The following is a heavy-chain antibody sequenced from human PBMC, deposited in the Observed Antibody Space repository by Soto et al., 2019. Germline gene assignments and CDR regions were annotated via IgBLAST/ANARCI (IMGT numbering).Heavy chain of an antibody. Sequence: QVQLVESGGGVVQPGRSLRLSCAASGFTFSSYGMHWVRQAPGKGLEWVAVISYDGSNKYYADSVKGRFTISRDNSKNTLYLQMNSLRAGDTAVYYCAKDSWGPYFDYWGQGTLVTVSS. CDR3: AKDSWGPYFDY. D-gene: IGHD2-15*01. CDR2: ISYDGSNK. J-gene: IGHJ4*02. V-gene: IGHV3-30*18. CDR1: GFTFSSYG.